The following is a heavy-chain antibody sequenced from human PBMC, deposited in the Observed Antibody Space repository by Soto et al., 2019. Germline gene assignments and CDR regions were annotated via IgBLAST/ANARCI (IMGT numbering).Heavy chain of an antibody. CDR1: GYTLTELS. J-gene: IGHJ4*02. CDR3: ATDHGGYCGGDCYDY. V-gene: IGHV1-24*01. CDR2: FDPEDGET. D-gene: IGHD2-21*01. Sequence: ASVKVSCKVSGYTLTELSMHWVRQAPGKGLEWMGGFDPEDGETIYAQKFQGRVTMTEDTSTDTAYMELSSLRSEDTAVYYCATDHGGYCGGDCYDYWGQGTLVTVSS.